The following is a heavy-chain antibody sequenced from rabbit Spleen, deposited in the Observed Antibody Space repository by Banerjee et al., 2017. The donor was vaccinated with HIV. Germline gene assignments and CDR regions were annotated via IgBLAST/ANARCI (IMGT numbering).Heavy chain of an antibody. CDR2: IDTNDGDT. D-gene: IGHD1-1*01. CDR1: GFSFSSNW. V-gene: IGHV1S45*01. CDR3: ARDPAYSSGSGSAIPYL. Sequence: LEESGGGLVKPGGTLTLTCTVSGFSFSSNWICWVRQAPGKGLEWIACIDTNDGDTDYANWPKGRFTISNDNAQNTVFLQMTSLTVADTATYFCARDPAYSSGSGSAIPYLWGQGTLVTVS. J-gene: IGHJ3*01.